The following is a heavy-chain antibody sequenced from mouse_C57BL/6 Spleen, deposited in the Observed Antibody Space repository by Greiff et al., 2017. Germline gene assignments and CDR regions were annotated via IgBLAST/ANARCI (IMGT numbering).Heavy chain of an antibody. V-gene: IGHV5-17*01. Sequence: EVQVVESGGGLVKPGGSLKLSCAASGFTFSDYGMHWVRQAPEKGLEWVAYISSGSSTIYYADTVKGRFTISRDNATNTLFLQMTSLRSEDTGMYYCARGDYGHEGGIDYARDYWGQGTSVTVSS. J-gene: IGHJ4*01. D-gene: IGHD2-4*01. CDR2: ISSGSSTI. CDR1: GFTFSDYG. CDR3: ARGDYGHEGGIDYARDY.